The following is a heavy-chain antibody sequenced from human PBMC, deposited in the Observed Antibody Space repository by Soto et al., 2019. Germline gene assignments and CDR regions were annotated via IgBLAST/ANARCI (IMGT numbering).Heavy chain of an antibody. CDR2: IYSSGST. Sequence: SETLSLTCTVTGGAISGYYWTWMRQSAGGGLEWIGRIYSSGSTNYNPSLKSRVTISLDTSMNHFSLWLSSVTAADTAVYYCARGHRFSDWFDPRGKGTLVPVSS. CDR1: GGAISGYY. CDR3: ARGHRFSDWFDP. J-gene: IGHJ5*02. V-gene: IGHV4-4*07.